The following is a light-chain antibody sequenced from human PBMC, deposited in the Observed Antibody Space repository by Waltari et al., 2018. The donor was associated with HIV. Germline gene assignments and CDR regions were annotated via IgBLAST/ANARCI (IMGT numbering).Light chain of an antibody. CDR3: QQYYSTWT. Sequence: DIVMTQSPDSLAVSLGERATINCKSSQSVLYSSDNKNYLAWYQQKTGQPPKVLIYLASTRESGVPDRFSGSGSGTDFALTISSLQAEDVAVYYWQQYYSTWTFGQGTKVEIK. CDR2: LAS. CDR1: QSVLYSSDNKNY. J-gene: IGKJ1*01. V-gene: IGKV4-1*01.